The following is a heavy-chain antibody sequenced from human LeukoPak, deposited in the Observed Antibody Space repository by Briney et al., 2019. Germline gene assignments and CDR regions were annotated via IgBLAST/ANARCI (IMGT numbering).Heavy chain of an antibody. CDR3: ARGPRYSFY. CDR2: IYIDGTT. D-gene: IGHD6-13*01. V-gene: IGHV3-53*01. CDR1: GLIVSHNY. J-gene: IGHJ4*02. Sequence: GGSLRLSCAASGLIVSHNYMTWVRQAPGKGLAWISVIYIDGTTYYADSVKGRFTISRDQANNTLYLQMNTLRDEDTAVYYCARGPRYSFYWGQETLVSVSS.